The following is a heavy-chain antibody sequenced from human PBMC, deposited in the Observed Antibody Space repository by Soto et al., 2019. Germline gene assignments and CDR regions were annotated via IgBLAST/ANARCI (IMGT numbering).Heavy chain of an antibody. CDR1: GFTLSNFW. Sequence: EVQLVESGGGLFQPGGSLRLSCAASGFTLSNFWMHWVRQAPGKGLEWVSRINSDGRSTSYVDSVKGRFTISRDNANNTLDLEMNSLRAEDTAVYFCARGGRYRENYYFGMDVWGQGTTVTVSS. CDR2: INSDGRST. V-gene: IGHV3-74*01. J-gene: IGHJ6*02. CDR3: ARGGRYRENYYFGMDV. D-gene: IGHD1-26*01.